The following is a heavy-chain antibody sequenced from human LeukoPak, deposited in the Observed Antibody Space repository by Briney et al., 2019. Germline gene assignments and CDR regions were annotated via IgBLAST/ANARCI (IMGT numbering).Heavy chain of an antibody. J-gene: IGHJ3*02. Sequence: PSETLSLTCTVSGGSISGYYWSWIRQPPGKGLEWIAYIYYNGISNYNPSLKSRVIISVDSSKNQFSLKLTSVTAADTAVYYCARDRRGIAVAGNRLSVGAFDIWGQGTMVTVSS. CDR2: IYYNGIS. D-gene: IGHD6-19*01. V-gene: IGHV4-59*01. CDR3: ARDRRGIAVAGNRLSVGAFDI. CDR1: GGSISGYY.